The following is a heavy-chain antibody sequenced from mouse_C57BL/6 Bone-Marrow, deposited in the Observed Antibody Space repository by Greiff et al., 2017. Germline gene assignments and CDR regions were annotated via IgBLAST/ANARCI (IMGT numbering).Heavy chain of an antibody. CDR1: GFTFSSYA. D-gene: IGHD2-3*01. V-gene: IGHV5-4*03. Sequence: EVNLVESGGGLVKPGGSLKLSCAASGFTFSSYAMSWVRQTPEKRLEWVATISDGGSYTYYPDNVKGRFTISRDNAKNNLYLQMSHLKSEDTAMYYCARAMALPAMDYWGQGTSVTVSS. CDR2: ISDGGSYT. J-gene: IGHJ4*01. CDR3: ARAMALPAMDY.